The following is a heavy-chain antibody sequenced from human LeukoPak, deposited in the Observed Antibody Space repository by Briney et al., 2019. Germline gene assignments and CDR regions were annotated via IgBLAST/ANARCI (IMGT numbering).Heavy chain of an antibody. CDR3: ARSASRGSYYLDY. Sequence: GGSLRLSCAASGFTFRNYDMHWVRQVSGKGLEWVSAIGIAGDTYYLDSVKGRFTISREDAKNSLYLQMNSLRAEDTAVYYCARSASRGSYYLDYWGQGTLVTVSS. J-gene: IGHJ4*02. CDR2: IGIAGDT. V-gene: IGHV3-13*01. D-gene: IGHD1-26*01. CDR1: GFTFRNYD.